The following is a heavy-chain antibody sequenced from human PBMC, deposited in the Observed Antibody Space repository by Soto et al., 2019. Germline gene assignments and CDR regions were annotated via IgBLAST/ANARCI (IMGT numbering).Heavy chain of an antibody. Sequence: QITLKESGPTLVKPTQTLTLTCTFSGFSLSTSGVGVGWIRQPPGKALEWLALIYWDDDKRYSPSLKSRLTITKDTSKNQVVLTMTNMDPVDTATYYCARQWEQLVGGHYFDYWGQGTLVTVSS. D-gene: IGHD6-6*01. J-gene: IGHJ4*02. CDR3: ARQWEQLVGGHYFDY. V-gene: IGHV2-5*02. CDR1: GFSLSTSGVG. CDR2: IYWDDDK.